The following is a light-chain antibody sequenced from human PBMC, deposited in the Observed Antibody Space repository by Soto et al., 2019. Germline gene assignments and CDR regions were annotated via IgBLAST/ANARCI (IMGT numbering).Light chain of an antibody. J-gene: IGLJ3*02. V-gene: IGLV4-69*01. CDR3: QTWGTGFRV. CDR2: LDSDGSH. Sequence: QPVLTQSPSASASLGASVKLTCTLSSGHRSYAIAWHQQQPEKGPRYLMKLDSDGSHSNGDGIPDRFSGSSSGAERYLTISSLQSEDEADYYCQTWGTGFRVFGGGTQLTVL. CDR1: SGHRSYA.